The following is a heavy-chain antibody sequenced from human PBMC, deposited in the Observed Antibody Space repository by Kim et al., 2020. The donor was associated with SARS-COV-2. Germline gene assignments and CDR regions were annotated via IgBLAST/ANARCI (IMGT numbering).Heavy chain of an antibody. J-gene: IGHJ4*02. CDR2: IRQDESDK. Sequence: GGSLRLSCAASGFIFSDYWMTWVRQAPGKGLEWVANIRQDESDKYYVDSVKGRFTISRDNAKDSLYLQMNSLRAEGTAMYYCARGRTWSGFWSQGTQVTV. V-gene: IGHV3-7*03. D-gene: IGHD6-25*01. CDR3: ARGRTWSGF. CDR1: GFIFSDYW.